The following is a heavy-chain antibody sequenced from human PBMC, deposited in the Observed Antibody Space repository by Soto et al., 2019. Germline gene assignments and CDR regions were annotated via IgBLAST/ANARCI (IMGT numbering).Heavy chain of an antibody. CDR2: IIPVFGTS. CDR1: GGTFRTES. J-gene: IGHJ3*02. CDR3: ARGREFGGNSDAFDI. V-gene: IGHV1-69*12. Sequence: QVQLVQSGAEVKKPGSSVKVSCKASGGTFRTESINWVRQAPGRGLEWMGGIIPVFGTSDYAQKVQGRVKITAGESTTTAYMELSSLRSDYTAVYYCARGREFGGNSDAFDIWGQGTMVTVSS. D-gene: IGHD2-21*01.